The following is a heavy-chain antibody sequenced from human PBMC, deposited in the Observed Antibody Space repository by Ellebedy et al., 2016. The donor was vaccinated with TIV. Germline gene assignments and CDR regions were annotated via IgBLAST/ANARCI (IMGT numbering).Heavy chain of an antibody. V-gene: IGHV3-23*01. J-gene: IGHJ6*02. Sequence: GGSLRLXXAASGFTFSSYAMSWVRQAPGKGLEWVSAISGSGGSTYYADSVKGRFTISRDNAKNSLYLQMNSLRAEDTAVYYCARDYYYYYGMDVWGQGTTVTVSS. CDR1: GFTFSSYA. CDR2: ISGSGGST. CDR3: ARDYYYYYGMDV.